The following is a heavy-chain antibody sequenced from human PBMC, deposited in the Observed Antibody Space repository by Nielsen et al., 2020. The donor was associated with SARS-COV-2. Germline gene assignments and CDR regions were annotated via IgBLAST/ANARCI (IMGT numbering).Heavy chain of an antibody. Sequence: GESLKISCAASGFTFSDYYMSWIRQAPGKGLEWVSYISSSSSYTNYADSVKGRFTISRDNAKNSLHLQMNSLRAEDTAVYYCARGNSSSWYRVYYYGMDVWGQGTTVTVSS. CDR3: ARGNSSSWYRVYYYGMDV. CDR2: ISSSSSYT. J-gene: IGHJ6*02. D-gene: IGHD6-13*01. V-gene: IGHV3-11*05. CDR1: GFTFSDYY.